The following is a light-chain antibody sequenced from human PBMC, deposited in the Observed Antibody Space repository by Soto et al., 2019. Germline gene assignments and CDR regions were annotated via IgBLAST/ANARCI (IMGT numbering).Light chain of an antibody. CDR3: QQGFSTPIT. Sequence: DIQMTQSPSSLSASVRGRVTITCRASQNIGNYLNWYQQTPGKAPRLLISTASSLQSGVPSRFSGSRSGADFTLSISSLQPEDSATYYCQQGFSTPITFGQWTRLEIK. CDR1: QNIGNY. J-gene: IGKJ5*01. V-gene: IGKV1-39*01. CDR2: TAS.